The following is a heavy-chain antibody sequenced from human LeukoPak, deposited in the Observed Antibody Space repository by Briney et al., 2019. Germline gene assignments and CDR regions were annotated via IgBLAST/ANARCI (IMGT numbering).Heavy chain of an antibody. J-gene: IGHJ6*03. CDR1: GFTFSTFA. Sequence: GGSLRLPCAASGFTFSTFAMIWVRQPPGKGLEWVSVIYSGGSTYYSDSVKGRFTISRDNSKNTLYLQMNSLRAEDTAVYYCARDPYNGAYSEGYYYYYMDVWGKGTTVTVSS. V-gene: IGHV3-66*01. D-gene: IGHD1-1*01. CDR3: ARDPYNGAYSEGYYYYYMDV. CDR2: IYSGGST.